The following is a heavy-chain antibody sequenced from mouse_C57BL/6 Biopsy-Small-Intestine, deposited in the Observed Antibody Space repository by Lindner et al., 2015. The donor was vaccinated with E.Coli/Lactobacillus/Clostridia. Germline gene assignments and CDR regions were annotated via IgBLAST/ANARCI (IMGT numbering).Heavy chain of an antibody. J-gene: IGHJ2*01. CDR2: ISPGNGDT. V-gene: IGHV1-82*01. CDR1: GYAFSSSW. Sequence: VQLQESGPELVKPGASVKISCKASGYAFSSSWMNWVKQRPGKGLEWIGRISPGNGDTVYNGKFKGKATLTAGKSSSTAYMHLSSLTSEDSAVYFCEGGGYWGQGTTLTVSS. CDR3: EGGGY.